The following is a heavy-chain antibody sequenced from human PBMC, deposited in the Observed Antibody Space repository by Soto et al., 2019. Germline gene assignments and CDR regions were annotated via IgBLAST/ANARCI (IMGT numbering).Heavy chain of an antibody. CDR3: AREQYGSGSYYNLSASYYYYYYIDV. CDR2: INPSGGST. Sequence: QVQLVQSGAEVKKPGASVKVSCKASGYTFTSYYMHWVRQAPGQGLEWMGIINPSGGSTSYAQKFQGRVTMTRDTSTSTVYMELSSLRSEDTAVYYCAREQYGSGSYYNLSASYYYYYYIDVWGKGTTVTVSS. CDR1: GYTFTSYY. J-gene: IGHJ6*03. V-gene: IGHV1-46*03. D-gene: IGHD3-10*01.